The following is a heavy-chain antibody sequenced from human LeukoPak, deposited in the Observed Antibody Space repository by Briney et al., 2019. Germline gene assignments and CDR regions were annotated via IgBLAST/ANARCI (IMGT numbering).Heavy chain of an antibody. Sequence: PSETLSLTCTVSGGSISSYYWSWIRQPPGKGLEWIGYIYYSGSTNYNPSLKSRVTISVDTSKNQFSLKLSSVTAADTAVYYCARAASSSWYPYYYYYMDVWGKGTTVTVSS. CDR3: ARAASSSWYPYYYYYMDV. V-gene: IGHV4-59*12. J-gene: IGHJ6*03. CDR2: IYYSGST. CDR1: GGSISSYY. D-gene: IGHD6-13*01.